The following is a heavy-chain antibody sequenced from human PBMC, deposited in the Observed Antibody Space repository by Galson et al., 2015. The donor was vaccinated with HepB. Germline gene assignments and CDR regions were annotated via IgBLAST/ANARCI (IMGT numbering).Heavy chain of an antibody. CDR1: GFIVSNNY. D-gene: IGHD3/OR15-3a*01. J-gene: IGHJ6*04. CDR2: IHSAIGT. CDR3: SRGPLRMISYYMDV. Sequence: SLRLSCAASGFIVSNNYMNWVRQAPGKGLEWVSVIHSAIGTYYADYVKGSFTISRDDSKNTPYLQMNSLRAEDTAVYYCSRGPLRMISYYMDVWGEGTMVTVSS. V-gene: IGHV3-53*01.